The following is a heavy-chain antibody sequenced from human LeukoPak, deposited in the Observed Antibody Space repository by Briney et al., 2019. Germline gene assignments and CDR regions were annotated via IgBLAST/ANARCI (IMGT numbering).Heavy chain of an antibody. CDR3: EAGAGTGTIDY. J-gene: IGHJ4*02. CDR2: IYKSGGT. CDR1: GGSISSSSYY. V-gene: IGHV4-39*01. D-gene: IGHD6-19*01. Sequence: SETLSLTCTVSGGSISSSSYYWGWIRQPPGKGLEWIGSIYKSGGTFYNPSLKSRVTISVDTSKNQFSLNLSSVTAADTAVYYCEAGAGTGTIDYWGQGTLVTVSS.